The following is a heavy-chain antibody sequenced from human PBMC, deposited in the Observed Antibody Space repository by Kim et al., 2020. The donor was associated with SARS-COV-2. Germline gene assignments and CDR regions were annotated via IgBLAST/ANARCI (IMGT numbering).Heavy chain of an antibody. J-gene: IGHJ5*02. CDR2: IYYSGST. D-gene: IGHD3-9*01. Sequence: SETLSLTCTVSGGSISSSSYYWGWIRQPPGKGLEWIGSIYYSGSTYYNPSLKSRVTISVDTSKNQFSLKLSSVPAADTAVYSCARGSADYDILTGPPAWFDPWGQATLVTVSS. CDR1: GGSISSSSYY. CDR3: ARGSADYDILTGPPAWFDP. V-gene: IGHV4-39*07.